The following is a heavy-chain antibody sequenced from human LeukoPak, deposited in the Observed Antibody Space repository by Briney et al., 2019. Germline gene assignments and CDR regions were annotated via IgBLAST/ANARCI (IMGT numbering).Heavy chain of an antibody. CDR2: INHSGST. Sequence: PSETLSLTCAVYGGSFSGYHWSWIRQPPGKGLEWIGEINHSGSTNYNPSLKSRVTISVDTSKNQFSLKLSSVTAADTAVYYCASRYYDFWSGYPHPFDYWGQGTLVTVSS. D-gene: IGHD3-3*01. CDR3: ASRYYDFWSGYPHPFDY. CDR1: GGSFSGYH. V-gene: IGHV4-34*01. J-gene: IGHJ4*02.